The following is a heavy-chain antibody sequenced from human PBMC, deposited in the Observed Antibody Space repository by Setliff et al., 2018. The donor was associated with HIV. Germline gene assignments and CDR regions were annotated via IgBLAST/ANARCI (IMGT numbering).Heavy chain of an antibody. J-gene: IGHJ4*02. CDR1: GYNFTSFW. V-gene: IGHV5-51*01. D-gene: IGHD3-10*01. Sequence: PGESLKISCKGSGYNFTSFWIAWVRQMPGKGLEWMGIIYPADSDTRYSPSFQGQVTISAGKSISTAFLQWRSLKASDTAIYYCARLPSLLWFGELNYYFDYWGQGTLVTVSS. CDR2: IYPADSDT. CDR3: ARLPSLLWFGELNYYFDY.